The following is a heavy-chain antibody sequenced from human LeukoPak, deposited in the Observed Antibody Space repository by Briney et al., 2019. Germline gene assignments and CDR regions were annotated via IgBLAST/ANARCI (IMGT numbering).Heavy chain of an antibody. CDR3: ARARDTAYYFDY. D-gene: IGHD5-18*01. J-gene: IGHJ4*02. CDR2: IRYDGSNK. V-gene: IGHV3-30*02. CDR1: GFTFSSYG. Sequence: GGSLRLSCAASGFTFSSYGMHWVRQAPGKGLEWVAFIRYDGSNKYYADSVKGRFTISRDTSKNTLYLQMNSLRAEDTAVYYCARARDTAYYFDYWGQGTLVTVSS.